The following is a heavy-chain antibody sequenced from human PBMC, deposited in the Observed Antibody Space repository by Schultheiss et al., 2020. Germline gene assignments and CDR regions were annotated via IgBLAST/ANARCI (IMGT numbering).Heavy chain of an antibody. CDR1: GYSFTSYW. D-gene: IGHD3-3*01. CDR3: ARSLTIFGVVPLDY. Sequence: GGSLRLSCKGSGYSFTSYWIGWVRQMPGKGLEWMGIIYPGDSDTRYSPSFQGQVTISADKSISTAYLQWSSLKASDTAMYYCARSLTIFGVVPLDYWGQGTLVNVSS. V-gene: IGHV5-51*01. J-gene: IGHJ4*02. CDR2: IYPGDSDT.